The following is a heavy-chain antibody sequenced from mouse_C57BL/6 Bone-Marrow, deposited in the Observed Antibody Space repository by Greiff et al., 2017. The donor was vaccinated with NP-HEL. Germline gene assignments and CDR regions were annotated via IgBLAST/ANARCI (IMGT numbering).Heavy chain of an antibody. CDR1: GFSLTSYG. Sequence: VQLQQSGPGLVQPSQSLSITCTVSGFSLTSYGVHWVRQSPGKGLEWLGVIWSGGSTDYNAAFISRLSISKDNSKSQVFFKMNSLQADDTAIYYCARSLDYDWFAYWGQGTLVTVSA. D-gene: IGHD2-4*01. CDR2: IWSGGST. V-gene: IGHV2-2*01. CDR3: ARSLDYDWFAY. J-gene: IGHJ3*01.